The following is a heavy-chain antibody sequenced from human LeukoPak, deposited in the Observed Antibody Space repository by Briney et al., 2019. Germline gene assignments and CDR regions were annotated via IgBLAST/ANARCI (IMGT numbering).Heavy chain of an antibody. Sequence: ETLSLTCTVSGGSISSSSYYWGWVRQAPGKGLEWVSSISSSSSYIYYADSVKGRFTISRDNAKNSLYLQMNSLRAEDTAVYYCARPPVGGSYYNVHFDYWGQGTLVTVSS. CDR1: GGSISSSSYY. D-gene: IGHD1-26*01. CDR2: ISSSSSYI. V-gene: IGHV3-21*01. CDR3: ARPPVGGSYYNVHFDY. J-gene: IGHJ4*02.